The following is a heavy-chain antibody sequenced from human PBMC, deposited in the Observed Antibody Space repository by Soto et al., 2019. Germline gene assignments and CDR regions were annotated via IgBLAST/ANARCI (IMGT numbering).Heavy chain of an antibody. J-gene: IGHJ4*02. CDR2: FYYSGTT. Sequence: QLQLRESGPGLVRPSETLSLTCSVSGDSITASYSNGAWIRQPPGKGLEWIGTFYYSGTTSQNPPSRIRIPISGDTSRNQFSLILRFVTAADTAVYYCAKLVREDVRRSDLAHWGQGTLVTAPS. D-gene: IGHD3-10*02. CDR3: AKLVREDVRRSDLAH. V-gene: IGHV4-39*01. CDR1: GDSITASYSN.